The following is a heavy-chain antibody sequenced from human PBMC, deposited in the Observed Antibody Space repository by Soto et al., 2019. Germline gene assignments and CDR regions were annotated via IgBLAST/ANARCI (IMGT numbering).Heavy chain of an antibody. CDR3: ARHGDLYYYYGMDV. J-gene: IGHJ6*02. CDR2: IYYSGST. Sequence: SETLSLTCTVSGGSISSSSYYWGWIRQPPGKGLEWIGSIYYSGSTYYNPSLKSRVTISVDTSKNQFSLKLSSVTAADTAVYYCARHGDLYYYYGMDVWGQGTTVTVSS. V-gene: IGHV4-39*01. CDR1: GGSISSSSYY. D-gene: IGHD7-27*01.